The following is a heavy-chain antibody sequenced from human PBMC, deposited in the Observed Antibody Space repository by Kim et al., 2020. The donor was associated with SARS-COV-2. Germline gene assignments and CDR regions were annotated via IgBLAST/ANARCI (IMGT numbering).Heavy chain of an antibody. CDR3: AKDIGYSSGLIGI. D-gene: IGHD6-19*01. CDR1: GFTFDDYA. V-gene: IGHV3-9*01. CDR2: ISWDSGSI. Sequence: GGSLRLSCAASGFTFDDYAIHWVRQAPGKGLEWVSGISWDSGSIGYADSVKGRFTISRDNAKNSLYLQMNSLRAEDTAFYYCAKDIGYSSGLIGIWGQGPGVTVPS. J-gene: IGHJ3*02.